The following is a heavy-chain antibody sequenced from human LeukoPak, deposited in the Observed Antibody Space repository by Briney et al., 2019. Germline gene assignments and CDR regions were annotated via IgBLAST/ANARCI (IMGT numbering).Heavy chain of an antibody. V-gene: IGHV3-23*01. CDR1: GFTFSSYA. D-gene: IGHD3-22*01. J-gene: IGHJ4*02. CDR2: VSGTGGST. CDR3: AKDQAYSDSSGYYYFDF. Sequence: GGSLRLSCAASGFTFSSYAMDWVRQAPGKGLEWVSVVSGTGGSTYYADSVKGRFTISRDNSKNTLYLQMNSLRAEDTAVYYCAKDQAYSDSSGYYYFDFWGQGALVTVS.